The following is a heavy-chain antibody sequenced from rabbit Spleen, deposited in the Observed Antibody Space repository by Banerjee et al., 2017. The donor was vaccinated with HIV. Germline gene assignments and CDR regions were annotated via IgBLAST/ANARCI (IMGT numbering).Heavy chain of an antibody. CDR3: ARDTGTSFSTYGMDL. CDR1: GFTLSSYW. Sequence: QEQLVESGGGLVQPEGSLTLTCTASGFTLSSYWICWVRQAPGKGLEWISCIAGSSSGFTYSATWAKGRFTCSKTSSTTVTLQMTSLTVADTATYFCARDTGTSFSTYGMDLWGPGTLVTVS. J-gene: IGHJ6*01. V-gene: IGHV1S45*01. D-gene: IGHD7-1*01. CDR2: IAGSSSGFT.